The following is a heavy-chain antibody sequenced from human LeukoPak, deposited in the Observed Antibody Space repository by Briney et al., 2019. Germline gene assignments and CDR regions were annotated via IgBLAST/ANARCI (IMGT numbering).Heavy chain of an antibody. V-gene: IGHV3-64D*06. D-gene: IGHD3-10*01. CDR2: LSSNGGST. J-gene: IGHJ4*02. Sequence: PGGSLRLSCSASGFTFSSYAMHWVRQAPGKGLEYVSALSSNGGSTYYADSVKGRFTISRDNSKNTLYLQMSSLRAEDTAVYYCVKDAIAPRGLVRGVMGYYFDYWGQGTLVTVSS. CDR3: VKDAIAPRGLVRGVMGYYFDY. CDR1: GFTFSSYA.